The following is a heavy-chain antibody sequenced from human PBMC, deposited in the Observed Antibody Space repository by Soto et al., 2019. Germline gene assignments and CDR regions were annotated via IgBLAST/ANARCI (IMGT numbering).Heavy chain of an antibody. CDR2: IYYSGST. CDR3: ARXREIAAAGTGWFDP. Sequence: PSETLSLTCTVSGGSISSYYWSWIRQPPGKGLEWIGYIYYSGSTNYNPSLKSRVTISVDTSKNQFSLKLSSVTAADTAVYYCARXREIAAAGTGWFDPWGQGTLVTVSS. CDR1: GGSISSYY. D-gene: IGHD6-13*01. V-gene: IGHV4-59*01. J-gene: IGHJ5*02.